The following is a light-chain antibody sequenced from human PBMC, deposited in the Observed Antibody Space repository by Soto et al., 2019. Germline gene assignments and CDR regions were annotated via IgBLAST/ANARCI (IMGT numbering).Light chain of an antibody. J-gene: IGLJ1*01. CDR3: CSYAGTYTRV. V-gene: IGLV2-11*01. Sequence: QSVLTQPRSVSGSPGQSVTMSCTRTSSDVANYKYVSWYRQHPGKAPKLMIYDVNKRPSGVPYRFSGSKSGNTASLTISGLQAEGEADYYCCSYAGTYTRVFGTGTKVTVL. CDR1: SSDVANYKY. CDR2: DVN.